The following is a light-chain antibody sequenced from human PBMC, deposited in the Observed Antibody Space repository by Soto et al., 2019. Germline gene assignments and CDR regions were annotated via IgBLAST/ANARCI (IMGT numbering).Light chain of an antibody. Sequence: EIVLTQSPGTLSLSPGERATLFCRASQSVSSRNLAWYQQKPGQAPRLLIYDASSRATGIPDRFSGSGSGTDFTLTINRLEPEDFSVYYCHQYGSSPRTFGQGTKLEIK. V-gene: IGKV3-20*01. CDR2: DAS. CDR3: HQYGSSPRT. CDR1: QSVSSRN. J-gene: IGKJ2*01.